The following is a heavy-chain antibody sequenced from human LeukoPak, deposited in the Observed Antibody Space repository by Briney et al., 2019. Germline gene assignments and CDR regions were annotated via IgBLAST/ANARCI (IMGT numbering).Heavy chain of an antibody. Sequence: GESLKISCKASGYNLTNYWIGWVRQMPGKGLEWMGVIYPGDSDTRYSPSFQGQVTISADKSISTAYLQWSSLKASDTAMYYCSGWGGGYSGYDGDYWGQGTLVTVSS. CDR3: SGWGGGYSGYDGDY. J-gene: IGHJ4*02. D-gene: IGHD5-12*01. CDR2: IYPGDSDT. CDR1: GYNLTNYW. V-gene: IGHV5-51*01.